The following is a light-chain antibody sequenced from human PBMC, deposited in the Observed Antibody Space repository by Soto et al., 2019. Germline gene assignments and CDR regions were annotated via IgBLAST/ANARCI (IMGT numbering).Light chain of an antibody. V-gene: IGKV3-15*01. CDR3: QQYNNWPYT. CDR1: QSVNSH. CDR2: GAS. Sequence: TQSPATLSVSPGERATLSCRANQSVNSHLAWCQQKPGQAPRLLIYGASARTNGIPGRFSGSGSGTEFTLTISSLQPEDFAVYYCQQYNNWPYTFGQGTKLEIK. J-gene: IGKJ2*01.